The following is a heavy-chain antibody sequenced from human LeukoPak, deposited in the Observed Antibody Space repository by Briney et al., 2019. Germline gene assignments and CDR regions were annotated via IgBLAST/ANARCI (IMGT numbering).Heavy chain of an antibody. CDR3: MRHASGEPPRY. D-gene: IGHD7-27*01. V-gene: IGHV4-34*01. Sequence: SETLSLTCAVYGGSFSGYYWSWIRQPPGMGLEWIASIHHTGTPYYNPSLKSRVTISVDTSKNQFSLQFSSVIAADTAVYYCMRHASGEPPRYWGQGTLVTASS. J-gene: IGHJ4*02. CDR2: IHHTGTP. CDR1: GGSFSGYY.